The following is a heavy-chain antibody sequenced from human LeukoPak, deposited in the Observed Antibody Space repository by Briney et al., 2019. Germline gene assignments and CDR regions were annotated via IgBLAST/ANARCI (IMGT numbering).Heavy chain of an antibody. D-gene: IGHD3-10*02. CDR1: GITFSTYG. J-gene: IGHJ3*02. CDR2: LSGSGSST. Sequence: GGSLRLSCVASGITFSTYGMSWVRQAPGQGLEWVSALSGSGSSTYYADSVKGRFTISRDNSRNTLYLQMNSLRAEDTAVYYCARVFGEPIWGQGTMVTVSS. CDR3: ARVFGEPI. V-gene: IGHV3-23*01.